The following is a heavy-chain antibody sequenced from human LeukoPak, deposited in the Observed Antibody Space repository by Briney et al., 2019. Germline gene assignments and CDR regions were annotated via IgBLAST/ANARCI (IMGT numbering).Heavy chain of an antibody. Sequence: GGSLRPSCAASAFTFDDYAMHGVRRAPGKGLEWFSGISWHSGSIGYADPVKGRFTIPRDNAKNSLYLQMNSLRDEDTTSSYCSSGYDSSGSKGYFDYWGQGTLVTVSP. CDR1: AFTFDDYA. CDR2: ISWHSGSI. J-gene: IGHJ4*02. V-gene: IGHV3-9*01. D-gene: IGHD3-22*01. CDR3: SSGYDSSGSKGYFDY.